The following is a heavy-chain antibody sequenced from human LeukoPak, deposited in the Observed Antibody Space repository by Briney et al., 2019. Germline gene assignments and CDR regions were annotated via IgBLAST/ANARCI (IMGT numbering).Heavy chain of an antibody. J-gene: IGHJ3*02. Sequence: SETLSLTCTVSGGSISNYYWSWIRRPPGKGLEWIGYIYYSGSTNYNPSLKSRVTMSVDTSKNRFSLKLSSVTAADSAVYYCARDYYDSSGYPHAFDIWGQGTMVTVSS. CDR2: IYYSGST. CDR1: GGSISNYY. CDR3: ARDYYDSSGYPHAFDI. D-gene: IGHD3-22*01. V-gene: IGHV4-59*01.